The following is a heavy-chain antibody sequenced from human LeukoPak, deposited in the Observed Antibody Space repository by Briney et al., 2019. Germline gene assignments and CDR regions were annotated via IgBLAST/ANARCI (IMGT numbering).Heavy chain of an antibody. Sequence: PGGSLRLSCAASGFTFSNYNMNWVRQAPGKGLVWVSRINTDGSSTNYADSVRGRFTVSRDNAKNTLYLQMNSLRVEDTAVYYCARVIGWDEPFDLWGHGTLVTVSS. CDR1: GFTFSNYN. CDR3: ARVIGWDEPFDL. D-gene: IGHD1-26*01. V-gene: IGHV3-74*01. CDR2: INTDGSST. J-gene: IGHJ3*01.